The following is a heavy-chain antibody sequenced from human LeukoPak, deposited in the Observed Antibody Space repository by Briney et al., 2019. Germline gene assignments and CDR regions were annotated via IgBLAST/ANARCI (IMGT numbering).Heavy chain of an antibody. CDR2: ISWNSGSI. V-gene: IGHV3-9*01. J-gene: IGHJ3*02. CDR1: GFTVSSNY. Sequence: GGSLRLSCAASGFTVSSNYMSWVRQAPGKGLEWVSGISWNSGSIGYADSVKGRFTISRDNAKNSLYLQMNSLRAEDTALYYCARSGPDAFDIWGQGTMVTVSS. CDR3: ARSGPDAFDI. D-gene: IGHD7-27*01.